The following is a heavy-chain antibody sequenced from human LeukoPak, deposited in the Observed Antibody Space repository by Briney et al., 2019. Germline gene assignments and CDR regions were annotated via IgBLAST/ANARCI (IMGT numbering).Heavy chain of an antibody. D-gene: IGHD6-19*01. CDR2: ISYDGDNK. CDR3: ARDRGSSGWYMGY. CDR1: GFTFSSYA. V-gene: IGHV3-30-3*01. Sequence: GGSLRLSCAASGFTFSSYAMHWVRQAPGKGLEWVAVISYDGDNKYYADSVKGRLTISRGNSKNTLYLQMNSLRPEDTAVYYCARDRGSSGWYMGYWGQGTLVTVSS. J-gene: IGHJ4*02.